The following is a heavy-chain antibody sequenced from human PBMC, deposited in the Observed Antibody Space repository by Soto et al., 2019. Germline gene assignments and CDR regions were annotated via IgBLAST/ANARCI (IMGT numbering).Heavy chain of an antibody. CDR2: ISSSSENI. Sequence: XGSLRLSCVGSGFSFRDHSMNWVRQPPGKGLQWISYISSSSENIYYADSVKGRFTVSRDNAKNTLFLQMNSLRDDDSAIYYCARLPKGSVVTGWGQGSLVTVSS. V-gene: IGHV3-48*02. CDR1: GFSFRDHS. J-gene: IGHJ4*01. D-gene: IGHD2-21*02. CDR3: ARLPKGSVVTG.